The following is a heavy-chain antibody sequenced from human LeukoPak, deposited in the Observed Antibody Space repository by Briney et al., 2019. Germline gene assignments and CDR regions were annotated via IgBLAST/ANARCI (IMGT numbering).Heavy chain of an antibody. V-gene: IGHV3-23*01. CDR3: ANYYDSSGYYRYFDY. CDR2: ISASGGST. Sequence: GGALILSCAASGFTFSNYSMRLGRQAPGEGVELGSAISASGGSTYYADSVKGRFTISRDNSKNTLYLQMNSLRAEDTAVYYCANYYDSSGYYRYFDYWGQGTLVTVSS. D-gene: IGHD3-22*01. CDR1: GFTFSNYS. J-gene: IGHJ4*02.